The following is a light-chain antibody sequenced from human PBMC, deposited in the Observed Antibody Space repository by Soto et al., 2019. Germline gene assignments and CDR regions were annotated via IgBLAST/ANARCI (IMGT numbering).Light chain of an antibody. J-gene: IGKJ5*01. CDR2: DAS. CDR3: QQSYNTPHT. Sequence: LVMTESPGTLSVSPVGRALLSCRASQSLTTNLDWYQHKPGQAPRLLIHDASTRATGIPARFSGSGSGTDFTLTISSLQPEDFAVYYCQQSYNTPHTFGQGTRLEIK. CDR1: QSLTTN. V-gene: IGKV3-15*01.